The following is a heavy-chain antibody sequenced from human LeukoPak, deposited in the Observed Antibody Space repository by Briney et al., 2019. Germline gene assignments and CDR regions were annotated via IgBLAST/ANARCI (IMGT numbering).Heavy chain of an antibody. CDR1: GGSISSISYY. V-gene: IGHV4-39*07. Sequence: PSETLSLTCTVSGGSISSISYYWGWIRQPPGKGLEWIGTFYYSGSTYYNPSLKSRVTISLDTSQNQFSLKLSSVTAADTAVYYCARSPSGTSSRWFDRWGQGTLVTVSS. D-gene: IGHD1-26*01. CDR3: ARSPSGTSSRWFDR. J-gene: IGHJ5*02. CDR2: FYYSGST.